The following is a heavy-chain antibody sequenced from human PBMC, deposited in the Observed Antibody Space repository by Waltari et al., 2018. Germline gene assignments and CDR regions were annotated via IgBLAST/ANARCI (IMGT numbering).Heavy chain of an antibody. CDR3: ARGNRITMIVVVITDNWFDP. Sequence: QVQLQQWGAGLLKPSETLSLTCAVYGGSFSGYYWSWIRHPPGKGLEWMGEINHSGSTNYNPSLKSRVTISVDTSKNQFSLKLSSVTAADTAVYYCARGNRITMIVVVITDNWFDPWGQGTLVTVSS. CDR2: INHSGST. V-gene: IGHV4-34*01. CDR1: GGSFSGYY. D-gene: IGHD3-22*01. J-gene: IGHJ5*02.